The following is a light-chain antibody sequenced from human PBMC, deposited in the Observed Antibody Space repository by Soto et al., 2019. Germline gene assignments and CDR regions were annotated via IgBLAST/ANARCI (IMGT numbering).Light chain of an antibody. CDR2: AAA. V-gene: IGKV1-39*01. Sequence: IQMTQSPPSLSASVGDRVTITCRASQSISRYLNWYQQKPGKAPKLLIYAAANLQSGVPSRFSGSGSGTDFTPTISRLQPEGFATYYCQQSYSTPQYTFGQGTKLEIK. J-gene: IGKJ2*01. CDR3: QQSYSTPQYT. CDR1: QSISRY.